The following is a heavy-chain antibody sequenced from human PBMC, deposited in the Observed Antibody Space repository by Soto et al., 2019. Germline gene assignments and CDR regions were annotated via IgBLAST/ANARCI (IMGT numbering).Heavy chain of an antibody. CDR1: GGSISSGDYY. V-gene: IGHV4-30-4*01. CDR3: AGGQGAYYYYYYGMDV. CDR2: IYYSGST. Sequence: SETLSLTCTVSGGSISSGDYYWSWIRQPPGKGLEWIGYIYYSGSTYYNPSLKSRVTISVDTSKNRFSLKLSSVTAADTAVYYCAGGQGAYYYYYYGMDVWGQGTTVTVSS. J-gene: IGHJ6*02.